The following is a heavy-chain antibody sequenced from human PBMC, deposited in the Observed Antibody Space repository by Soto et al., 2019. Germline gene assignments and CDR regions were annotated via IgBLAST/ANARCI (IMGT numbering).Heavy chain of an antibody. CDR2: IYYSGST. D-gene: IGHD6-6*01. CDR1: GGSISSGGYY. Sequence: QVQLQESGPGLVKPSQTLSLTCTVSGGSISSGGYYWSWIRQHPGKGLEWIGYIYYSGSTYYNPSLKCRVTISEDTSKNQFSLELSSVTAADTAVYYCARRGAAARPGAYYGMDVWGQGTTVTVSS. V-gene: IGHV4-31*03. J-gene: IGHJ6*02. CDR3: ARRGAAARPGAYYGMDV.